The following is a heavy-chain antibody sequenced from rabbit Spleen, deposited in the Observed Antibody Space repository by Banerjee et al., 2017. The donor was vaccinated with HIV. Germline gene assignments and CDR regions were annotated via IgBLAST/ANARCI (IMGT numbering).Heavy chain of an antibody. D-gene: IGHD2-1*01. CDR3: ARGSATMTMVITGYYLSL. CDR2: INTGSGSA. CDR1: GFDLSNYYV. J-gene: IGHJ3*01. V-gene: IGHV1S43*01. Sequence: EESGGDLVKPGASLTLTCKASGFDLSNYYVMCWVRQAPGKGLEWIGCINTGSGSAYYASWVNGRFTISRTTSTVDLKMTSLTAADTATYFCARGSATMTMVITGYYLSLWGQGTLVTVS.